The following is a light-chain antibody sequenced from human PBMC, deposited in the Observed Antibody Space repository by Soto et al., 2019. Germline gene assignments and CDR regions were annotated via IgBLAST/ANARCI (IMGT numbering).Light chain of an antibody. CDR3: QQYGSSLLFT. Sequence: EIVLMQSPGTLSLSPGERATLSCRASQSVSSSYLAWYQQKPGQAPRLLIYGASRRATGIPDRFSGSGSGTGFALTISRLEREDFGVYYCQQYGSSLLFTFGPGTKVDIK. V-gene: IGKV3-20*01. CDR2: GAS. J-gene: IGKJ3*01. CDR1: QSVSSSY.